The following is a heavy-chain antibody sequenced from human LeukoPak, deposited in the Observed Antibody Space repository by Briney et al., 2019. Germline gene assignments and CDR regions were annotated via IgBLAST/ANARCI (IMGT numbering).Heavy chain of an antibody. J-gene: IGHJ4*02. CDR2: INHSGST. CDR1: GGSFSGYY. Sequence: SETLSLTCAVYGGSFSGYYWSWIRQPPRKGLAWIGEINHSGSTNYNPSLKSRVTISVDTSKNQFSLKLSSVTAADTAVYYCARGGYDFWSGYPLDYWGQGTLVTVSS. D-gene: IGHD3-3*01. CDR3: ARGGYDFWSGYPLDY. V-gene: IGHV4-34*01.